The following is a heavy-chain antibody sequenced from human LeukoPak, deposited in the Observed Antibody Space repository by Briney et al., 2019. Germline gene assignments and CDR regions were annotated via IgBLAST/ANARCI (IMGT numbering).Heavy chain of an antibody. D-gene: IGHD6-19*01. CDR1: GDSLSSYH. CDR3: AREQQWLVPEFDY. J-gene: IGHJ4*02. V-gene: IGHV4-59*12. CDR2: IYYSGTTNQNPSL. Sequence: SETLSLTCTVSGDSLSSYHWNWIRQPPGKGLEWIGYIYYSGTTNQNPSLNYNPSLKSRVTISADTSKNQFSLKLTSVSAADTAVYYCAREQQWLVPEFDYWGQGTLVTVSS.